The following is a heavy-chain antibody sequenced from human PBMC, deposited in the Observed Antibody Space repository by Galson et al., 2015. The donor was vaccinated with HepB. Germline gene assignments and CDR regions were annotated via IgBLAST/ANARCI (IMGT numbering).Heavy chain of an antibody. CDR3: AKVPVLGGGYY. CDR1: GFTFSSYG. V-gene: IGHV3-30*18. J-gene: IGHJ4*02. Sequence: SLRLSCAASGFTFSSYGMHWVRQAPGKGLEWVAVISYDGSNKYYADSVKGRFTISRDNSKNTLYLQMNSLRAEDTAVYYCAKVPVLGGGYYWGQGTLVTVSS. CDR2: ISYDGSNK. D-gene: IGHD3-10*01.